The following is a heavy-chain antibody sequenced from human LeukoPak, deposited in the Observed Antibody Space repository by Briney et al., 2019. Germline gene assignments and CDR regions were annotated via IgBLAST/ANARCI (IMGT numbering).Heavy chain of an antibody. V-gene: IGHV1-2*02. J-gene: IGHJ4*02. Sequence: GASVKVSCKAPGYTFTGYYMHWVRQAPGQGLEWMGWINPNSGGTNYAQKFQGRVTMTRDTSISTAYMELSRLRSDDTAVYYCARGLQKTLLVVPAAIDPSFFYWGQGTLVTVSS. CDR2: INPNSGGT. CDR3: ARGLQKTLLVVPAAIDPSFFY. D-gene: IGHD2-2*01. CDR1: GYTFTGYY.